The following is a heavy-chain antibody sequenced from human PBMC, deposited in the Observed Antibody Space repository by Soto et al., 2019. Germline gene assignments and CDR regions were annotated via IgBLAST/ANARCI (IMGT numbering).Heavy chain of an antibody. J-gene: IGHJ6*02. CDR1: GGTFSSYA. V-gene: IGHV1-69*01. CDR2: IIPIFGTA. D-gene: IGHD2-15*01. Sequence: QVQLVQSGAEVKKPGSSVKVSCKASGGTFSSYAISWVRQAPGQGLEWMGGIIPIFGTANYAQKFQDRVTITADESTSTAYMELSSLRSEDTAVYYCARGGYCSGGSCYPNYYYYYGMDVWGQGTTVTVSS. CDR3: ARGGYCSGGSCYPNYYYYYGMDV.